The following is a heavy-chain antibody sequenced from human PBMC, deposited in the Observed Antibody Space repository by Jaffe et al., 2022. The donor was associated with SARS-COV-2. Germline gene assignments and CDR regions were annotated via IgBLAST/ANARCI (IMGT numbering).Heavy chain of an antibody. CDR3: VRAIQPVGLLGSADFDY. CDR1: GYSFTSYD. D-gene: IGHD1-1*01. Sequence: QVQLVQSGAEVEKPGASVKVSCKTSGYSFTSYDIDWVRQASGQGLEWVGWMNPNSGNSGYAQKFQGRVTMTRNTSTSTAYMELSSLRSEDTAVYYCVRAIQPVGLLGSADFDYWGQGTLVTVSS. V-gene: IGHV1-8*01. J-gene: IGHJ4*02. CDR2: MNPNSGNS.